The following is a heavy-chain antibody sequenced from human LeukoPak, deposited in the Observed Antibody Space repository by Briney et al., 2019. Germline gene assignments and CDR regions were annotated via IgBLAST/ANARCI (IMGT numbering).Heavy chain of an antibody. CDR2: IYYSGST. V-gene: IGHV4-59*12. D-gene: IGHD6-13*01. J-gene: IGHJ4*02. CDR3: ARDRLGSFYYFDY. Sequence: SETLSLTCAVYGRSFSSYYWSWIRQPPGKALEWIGYIYYSGSTNYNPSLKSRATISVDTSKNQFSLRLTSVTAADTAVYYCARDRLGSFYYFDYWGQGTLVTVSS. CDR1: GRSFSSYY.